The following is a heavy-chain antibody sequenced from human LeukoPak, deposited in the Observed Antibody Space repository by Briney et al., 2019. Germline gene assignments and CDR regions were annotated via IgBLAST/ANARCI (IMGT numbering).Heavy chain of an antibody. J-gene: IGHJ4*02. CDR2: ISGSGGST. Sequence: RGFLRLSCAASGFTFSSYAMSWVRQAPGKGREWVSAISGSGGSTYYADSVKGRFTISRDNSKNTLYLQMNSLRAEDTAVYYCAKGIVATIAPGYFDYWGQGTLVTVSS. CDR1: GFTFSSYA. D-gene: IGHD5-12*01. CDR3: AKGIVATIAPGYFDY. V-gene: IGHV3-23*01.